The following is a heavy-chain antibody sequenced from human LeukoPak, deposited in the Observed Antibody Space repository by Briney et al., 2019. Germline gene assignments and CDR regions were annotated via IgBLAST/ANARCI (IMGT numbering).Heavy chain of an antibody. Sequence: GGSLRLSCAASGFTFSSYAMSWVRQAPGKGLEWVSVISGSGGSAYYADSVKGRFTISTDNSNNTLYLQMNSLRSEDTAVYYCAKENSGSRYGSCDYWGQGTLVTVSS. D-gene: IGHD6-13*01. V-gene: IGHV3-23*01. CDR3: AKENSGSRYGSCDY. J-gene: IGHJ4*02. CDR2: ISGSGGSA. CDR1: GFTFSSYA.